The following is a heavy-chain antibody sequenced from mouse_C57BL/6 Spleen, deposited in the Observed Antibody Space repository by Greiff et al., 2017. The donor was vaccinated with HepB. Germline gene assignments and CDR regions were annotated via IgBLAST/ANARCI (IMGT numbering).Heavy chain of an antibody. J-gene: IGHJ4*01. Sequence: VQLQQPGTELVKPGASVKLSCKASGYTFTSYWMHWVKQRPGQGLEWIGNINPSNGGTNYNEKFKSKATLTVDKSSSTASMQLSSLTSEDSAVYYCARSRDYDGYYYAMDYWGQGTSVTVSS. CDR2: INPSNGGT. V-gene: IGHV1-53*01. CDR3: ARSRDYDGYYYAMDY. D-gene: IGHD2-4*01. CDR1: GYTFTSYW.